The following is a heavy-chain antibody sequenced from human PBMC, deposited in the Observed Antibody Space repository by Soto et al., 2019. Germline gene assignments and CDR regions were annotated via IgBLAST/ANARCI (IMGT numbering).Heavy chain of an antibody. CDR1: GYTFTAYG. Sequence: QVQMVQSGPEVKMPGASVKVSCKTSGYTFTAYGLAWLRQAPGQRPEWMGWVSTSDDRTNYARKFQGRVTMTTDRSTTPTSMELRSLGTDDPAVYYCARELNTESSAYYSFAFWGQGTLVTVSS. CDR3: ARELNTESSAYYSFAF. CDR2: VSTSDDRT. V-gene: IGHV1-18*01. D-gene: IGHD3-22*01. J-gene: IGHJ4*02.